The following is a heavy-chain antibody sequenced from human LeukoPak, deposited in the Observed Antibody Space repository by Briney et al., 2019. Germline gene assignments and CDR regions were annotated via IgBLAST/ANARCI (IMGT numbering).Heavy chain of an antibody. Sequence: SETLSLTCTVSGGSISSSSYSWGWIRQPPGKGLEWIGSIYYSGSTYYNPSLKSRVTISVDTSKNQFSLKLSSVTAADTAVYYCARRDLSEFDYWGQGTLVTVSS. CDR1: GGSISSSSYS. V-gene: IGHV4-39*01. D-gene: IGHD2-21*01. CDR2: IYYSGST. CDR3: ARRDLSEFDY. J-gene: IGHJ4*02.